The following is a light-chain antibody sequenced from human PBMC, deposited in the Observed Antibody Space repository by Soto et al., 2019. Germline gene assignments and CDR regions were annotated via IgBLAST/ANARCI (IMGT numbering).Light chain of an antibody. CDR2: DAS. CDR1: QSVSTW. V-gene: IGKV1-5*01. CDR3: QQYNSYSPT. Sequence: DIQMTQSPSSLSASMGDTVTITCRASQSVSTWLAWYQQKPGKAPKLLIYDASSLESGVPSRFSGSGSGTELTLTISSLQAEDSATYYCQQYNSYSPTFGQGTKV. J-gene: IGKJ1*01.